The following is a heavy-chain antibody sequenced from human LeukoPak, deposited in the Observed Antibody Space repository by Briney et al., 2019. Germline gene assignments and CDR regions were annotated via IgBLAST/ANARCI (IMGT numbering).Heavy chain of an antibody. D-gene: IGHD6-19*01. CDR2: SSGSTI. Sequence: GSLRLSCAASGFTFSDYYMSWIRQAPGKGLEWVSYSSGSTIYYADSVKGRFTISRDNAKNSLYLQMNSLRAEDTAVYYCARESSGGVFDYWGQGTLVTVSS. J-gene: IGHJ4*02. V-gene: IGHV3-11*04. CDR1: GFTFSDYY. CDR3: ARESSGGVFDY.